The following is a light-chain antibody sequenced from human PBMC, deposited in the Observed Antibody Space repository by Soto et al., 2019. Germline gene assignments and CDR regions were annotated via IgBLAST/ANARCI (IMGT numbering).Light chain of an antibody. J-gene: IGLJ1*01. CDR1: SSNIGSNF. V-gene: IGLV1-51*01. CDR3: GASDSSVSAYV. Sequence: QSVLTQPPSVSAAPGQKVTISCSGSSSNIGSNFVAWYQQLPGTAPKLLLFDNDNRPSGIPDRFSGSKSGTSATLGIAGLQTGDEADYYCGASDSSVSAYVFGIGTKVTLL. CDR2: DND.